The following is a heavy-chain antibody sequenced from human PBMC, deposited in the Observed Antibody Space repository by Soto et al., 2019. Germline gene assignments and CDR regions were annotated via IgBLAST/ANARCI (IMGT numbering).Heavy chain of an antibody. D-gene: IGHD2-2*01. J-gene: IGHJ6*02. V-gene: IGHV3-74*01. Sequence: PXESLRLSCAASGFSISSHWMHWVRRAPGKGLEWVSRINSDESSTSYGDSVKGRFTISRDNAKNMLYLQMNSLRAEDTAVYYCAREVAPTTLPPSSLMDVWGQGTTVTVSS. CDR1: GFSISSHW. CDR2: INSDESST. CDR3: AREVAPTTLPPSSLMDV.